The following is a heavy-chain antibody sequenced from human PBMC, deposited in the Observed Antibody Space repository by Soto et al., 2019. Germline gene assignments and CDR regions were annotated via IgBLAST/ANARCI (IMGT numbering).Heavy chain of an antibody. CDR3: ARGGGRVATPCFDP. CDR2: IGTAGDT. V-gene: IGHV3-13*04. CDR1: GFTFSSYD. Sequence: EVQLVESGGGLVQPGGSLRLSCAASGFTFSSYDMHWVRQATGKGLEWVSAIGTAGDTYYPGSVKGRFTISRENAKNSLYLQMNSLRDGDKAVYYCARGGGRVATPCFDPWGQGTLVTVSS. J-gene: IGHJ5*02. D-gene: IGHD5-12*01.